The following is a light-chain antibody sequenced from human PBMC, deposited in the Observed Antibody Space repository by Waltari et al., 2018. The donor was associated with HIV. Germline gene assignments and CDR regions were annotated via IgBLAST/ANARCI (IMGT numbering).Light chain of an antibody. CDR2: TAS. CDR3: QQSYSVPLT. V-gene: IGKV1-39*01. Sequence: DIQMTQSPSSLSASVGDRVTITCRASQSINSYLNWYQQKPGKAPSVLIYTASSLQSGAPSRFSGSGSGTDFTLTISSLQTEDFATYYCQQSYSVPLTFGGGTKVDIK. J-gene: IGKJ4*01. CDR1: QSINSY.